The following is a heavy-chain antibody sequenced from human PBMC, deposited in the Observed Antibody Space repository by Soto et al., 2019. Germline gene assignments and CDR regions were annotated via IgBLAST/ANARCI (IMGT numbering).Heavy chain of an antibody. CDR2: IKSKTDGGTT. V-gene: IGHV3-15*01. D-gene: IGHD6-6*01. CDR1: GFTFSNAW. CDR3: TTDLTSIAVRHMDV. Sequence: GSLRLSCAASGFTFSNAWMSWVRQAPGKGLEWVGRIKSKTDGGTTDYAAPVKGRFTISRDDSKNTLYLQMNSLKTEDTAVYYCTTDLTSIAVRHMDVWGKGTTVTVSS. J-gene: IGHJ6*04.